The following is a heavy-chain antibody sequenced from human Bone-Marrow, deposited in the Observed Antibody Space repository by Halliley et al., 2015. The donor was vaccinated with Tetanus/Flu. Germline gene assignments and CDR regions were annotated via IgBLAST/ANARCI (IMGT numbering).Heavy chain of an antibody. Sequence: QLVQSGGEVKKPGSSVKVSCKTSGGTFSTSAINWVRQAPGQGLEWMGGIIPMYATADYAQKFQGRVTITADESTRTAYMELSSLRSEDTAVYYCARDNPTIVTGVWGQGTLVTVSS. J-gene: IGHJ4*02. D-gene: IGHD5-12*01. V-gene: IGHV1-69*01. CDR2: IIPMYATA. CDR1: GGTFSTSA. CDR3: ARDNPTIVTGV.